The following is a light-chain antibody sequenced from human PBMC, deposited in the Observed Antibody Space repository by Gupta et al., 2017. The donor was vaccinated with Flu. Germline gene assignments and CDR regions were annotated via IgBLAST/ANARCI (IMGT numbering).Light chain of an antibody. V-gene: IGLV1-44*01. CDR1: SSNIGSNT. Sequence: SVLTQPPSASGTPGQRVTIPCSGSSSNIGSNTGNWYQQLPGTAPKLLIYSNNQRPSGVTDRCSGAKYGTTASLAISGLESEDEADYYCAAGDDSLNGYVFGTGTKVTVL. J-gene: IGLJ1*01. CDR2: SNN. CDR3: AAGDDSLNGYV.